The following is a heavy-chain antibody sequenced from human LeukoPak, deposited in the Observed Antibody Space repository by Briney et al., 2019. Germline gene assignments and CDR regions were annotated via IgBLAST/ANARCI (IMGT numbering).Heavy chain of an antibody. CDR2: IDESGGSI. V-gene: IGHV3-23*01. J-gene: IGHJ4*02. CDR1: GFTFSSDA. CDR3: ARDYGSRGSSSYPFDN. D-gene: IGHD3-10*01. Sequence: GGSLRLSCAATGFTFSSDAMSWVRQAPGKGLEWVSGIDESGGSIYYADSVKGRFTISRDNSKNTLDLQMNSLRAEDTAVYYCARDYGSRGSSSYPFDNWSQGTLVTVSP.